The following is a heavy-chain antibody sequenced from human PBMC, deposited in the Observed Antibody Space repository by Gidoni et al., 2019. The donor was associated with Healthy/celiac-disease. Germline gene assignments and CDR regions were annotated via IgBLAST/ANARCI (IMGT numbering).Heavy chain of an antibody. CDR1: GGSIISSSYY. V-gene: IGHV4-39*07. J-gene: IGHJ4*02. Sequence: QLQLQESGPGLVKPSETLSLTCTVSGGSIISSSYYWGWIRQPPGKGLEWIGSIYYSGSTYYNPSLKSRGTISVDTSKNQFSLKLSSVTAADTAVYYCARDPRITIFGVVFDYWGQGTLVTVSS. CDR2: IYYSGST. CDR3: ARDPRITIFGVVFDY. D-gene: IGHD3-3*01.